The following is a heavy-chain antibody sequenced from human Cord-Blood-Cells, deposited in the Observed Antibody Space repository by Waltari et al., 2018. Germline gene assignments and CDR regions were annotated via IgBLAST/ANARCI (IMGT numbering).Heavy chain of an antibody. Sequence: QVQLVQSGAEVKKPGASVKVSCQASGYTFTGYYMHWVRQAPGQGLEWMGWINPNSGGTNYAQKFQGRVTMTRDTSISTAYMELSRLRSDDTAVYYCARDPGGYCSSTSCYNWFDPWGQGTLVTVSS. CDR3: ARDPGGYCSSTSCYNWFDP. J-gene: IGHJ5*02. V-gene: IGHV1-2*02. D-gene: IGHD2-2*01. CDR2: INPNSGGT. CDR1: GYTFTGYY.